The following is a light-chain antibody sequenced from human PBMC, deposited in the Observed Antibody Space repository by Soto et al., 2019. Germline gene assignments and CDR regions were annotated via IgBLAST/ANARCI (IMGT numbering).Light chain of an antibody. CDR1: SSDVGGYNY. Sequence: QSALTQPASVSGSPGQSITISCTGTSSDVGGYNYVSWYQQHPGKAPKPMIYEVSNRPSGVSNRFSGSKSGNTASLTISGLQAEDEADYYCSSYISSSTSYVVFGGGTKLTVL. CDR2: EVS. CDR3: SSYISSSTSYVV. J-gene: IGLJ2*01. V-gene: IGLV2-14*01.